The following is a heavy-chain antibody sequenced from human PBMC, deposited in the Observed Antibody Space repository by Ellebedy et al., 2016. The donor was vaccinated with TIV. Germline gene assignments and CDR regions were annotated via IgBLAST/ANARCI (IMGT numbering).Heavy chain of an antibody. CDR2: INHSGST. CDR1: GGSFSGYY. CDR3: ARGLSSGWYVN. D-gene: IGHD6-19*01. V-gene: IGHV4-34*01. Sequence: GSLRLSXAVYGGSFSGYYWSWIRQPPGKGLEWIGEINHSGSTNYNPSLKSRVTISVDTSKNQFSLKLSSVTAADTAVYYCARGLSSGWYVNWGQGTLVTVSS. J-gene: IGHJ4*02.